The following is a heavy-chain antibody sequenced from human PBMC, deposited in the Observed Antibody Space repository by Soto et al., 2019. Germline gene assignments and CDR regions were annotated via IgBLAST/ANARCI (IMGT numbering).Heavy chain of an antibody. D-gene: IGHD2-2*01. J-gene: IGHJ6*02. CDR3: ARGPRRYCSSTSCYSSHGMDV. CDR1: GGSISSGDYY. V-gene: IGHV4-30-4*01. CDR2: IYYSGST. Sequence: PSETLSLTCTVSGGSISSGDYYWSWIRQPPGKGLEWIGYIYYSGSTYYNPSLKSRVTISVGTSKNQFSLKLSSVTAADTAVYYCARGPRRYCSSTSCYSSHGMDVWGQGTTVTVSS.